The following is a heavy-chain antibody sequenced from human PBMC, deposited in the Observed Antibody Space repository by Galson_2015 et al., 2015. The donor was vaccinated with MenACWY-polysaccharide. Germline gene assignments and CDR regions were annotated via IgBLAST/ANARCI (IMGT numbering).Heavy chain of an antibody. J-gene: IGHJ6*03. Sequence: SLRLSCAASGITFRNHAMNWVRQAPGKGLEWVSGINGYGDSPNHADSVKGRFTISRDNSKNTFYLQMNSLRAEDTAIYYCARDGCSSTNCHDYYNYYMDVWGRGTTVIVSS. CDR1: GITFRNHA. V-gene: IGHV3-23*01. D-gene: IGHD2-2*01. CDR2: INGYGDSP. CDR3: ARDGCSSTNCHDYYNYYMDV.